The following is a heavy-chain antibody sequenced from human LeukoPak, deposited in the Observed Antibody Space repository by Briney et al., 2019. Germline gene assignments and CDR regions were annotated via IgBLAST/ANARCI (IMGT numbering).Heavy chain of an antibody. J-gene: IGHJ6*04. CDR1: GFTVTSNY. Sequence: GGSLRLSCAASGFTVTSNYMSWVRQAPGKGLEWVSYISSSGSTIYYADSVKGRFTISRDNAKNSLYLQMNSLRAEDTAVYYCAELGITMIGGVWGKGTTVTISS. D-gene: IGHD3-10*02. CDR3: AELGITMIGGV. V-gene: IGHV3-11*04. CDR2: ISSSGSTI.